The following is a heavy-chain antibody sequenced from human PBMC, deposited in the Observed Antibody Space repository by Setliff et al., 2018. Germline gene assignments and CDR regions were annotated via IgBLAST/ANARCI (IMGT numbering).Heavy chain of an antibody. V-gene: IGHV3-53*01. Sequence: GGSLRLSCAASGFTFSDYYMSWIRQAPGKGLEWVSGVTQGGSELHADSVKGRFTISRDNSKSSVYLQMNSLRAEDTAVYYCAKLPSGYPYNWFDPWGQGTLVTVSS. D-gene: IGHD3-22*01. J-gene: IGHJ5*02. CDR1: GFTFSDYY. CDR3: AKLPSGYPYNWFDP. CDR2: VTQGGSE.